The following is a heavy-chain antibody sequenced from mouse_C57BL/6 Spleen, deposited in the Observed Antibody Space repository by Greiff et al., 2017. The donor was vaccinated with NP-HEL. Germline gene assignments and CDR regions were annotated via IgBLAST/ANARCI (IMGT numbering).Heavy chain of an antibody. CDR1: GFTFSDYY. CDR3: ARQATGLGGFAY. Sequence: EVKLVESGGGLVQPGGSLKLSCAASGFTFSDYYMYWVRQTPEKRLEWVAYISNGGGSTYYPDTVKGRFTISRDNAKNTLYLQMSRLKSEDTAMYYCARQATGLGGFAYWGQGTLVTVSA. V-gene: IGHV5-12*01. J-gene: IGHJ3*01. CDR2: ISNGGGST. D-gene: IGHD4-1*01.